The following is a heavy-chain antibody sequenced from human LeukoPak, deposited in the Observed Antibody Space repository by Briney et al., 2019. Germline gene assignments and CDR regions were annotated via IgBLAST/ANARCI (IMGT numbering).Heavy chain of an antibody. Sequence: GASVKVSCKASGYTFTGYYMHWVRQAPGQGLEWMGWINPNGGGTNYAQKFQGRVTMTRDTSISTAYMELSRLRSDDTAVYYCARDQHYYDSSGYYSWGQGTLVTVSS. CDR3: ARDQHYYDSSGYYS. V-gene: IGHV1-2*02. J-gene: IGHJ4*02. D-gene: IGHD3-22*01. CDR2: INPNGGGT. CDR1: GYTFTGYY.